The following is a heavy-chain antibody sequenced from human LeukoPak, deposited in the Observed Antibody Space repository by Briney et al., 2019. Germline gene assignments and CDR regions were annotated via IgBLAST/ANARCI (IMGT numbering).Heavy chain of an antibody. V-gene: IGHV3-33*01. D-gene: IGHD5-18*01. CDR3: ASVYSYGWFDY. J-gene: IGHJ5*01. Sequence: GGSLRLSCAASGLSLTTHGMHWVRQAPGKGLEWVAVIWYDGSNKYYADSVKGRFTISRDNSKNTLYLQMNSLRAEDTAVYYCASVYSYGWFDYWGQGTLVTVSS. CDR2: IWYDGSNK. CDR1: GLSLTTHG.